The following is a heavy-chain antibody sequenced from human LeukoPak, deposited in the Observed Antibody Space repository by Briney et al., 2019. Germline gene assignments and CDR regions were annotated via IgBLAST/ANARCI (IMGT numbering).Heavy chain of an antibody. D-gene: IGHD3/OR15-3a*01. V-gene: IGHV1-18*01. J-gene: IGHJ5*02. CDR2: ISAYNGNT. CDR3: ARALERWLSYHNWFDP. Sequence: GASVKVSCKASGYTFTSYGISWVRQAPGQGLEWMGWISAYNGNTNYAQKLQGRVTMTTDTSTSTAYMELRSLRSDDTTVYYCARALERWLSYHNWFDPWGQGTLVTVSS. CDR1: GYTFTSYG.